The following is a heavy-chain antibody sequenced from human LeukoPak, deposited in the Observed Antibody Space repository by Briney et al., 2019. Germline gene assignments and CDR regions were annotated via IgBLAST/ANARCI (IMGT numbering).Heavy chain of an antibody. Sequence: AASVKVSCKASGYTFTGYYMHWVRQAPGQGLEWMGWISAYNGNTNYAQKLQGRVTMTTDKSTSTAYRELRSLRSDDTAVYYCARGVVDYWGQGTLVTVSS. CDR3: ARGVVDY. CDR2: ISAYNGNT. J-gene: IGHJ4*02. D-gene: IGHD2-2*01. CDR1: GYTFTGYY. V-gene: IGHV1-18*04.